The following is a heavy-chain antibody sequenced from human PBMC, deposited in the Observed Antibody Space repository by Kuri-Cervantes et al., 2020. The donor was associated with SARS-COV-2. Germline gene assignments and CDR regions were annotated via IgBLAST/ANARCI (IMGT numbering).Heavy chain of an antibody. D-gene: IGHD3-22*01. J-gene: IGHJ4*02. CDR1: GFTFSSYG. Sequence: GESLKISCAASGFTFSSYGMHWVRQAPGKGLEWVAVISYDGSNKYYADPVKGRFTISRDNSKNTPYLQMNSLRAEDTAVYYCAKDLGGYVGYWGQGTLVTVSS. V-gene: IGHV3-30*18. CDR3: AKDLGGYVGY. CDR2: ISYDGSNK.